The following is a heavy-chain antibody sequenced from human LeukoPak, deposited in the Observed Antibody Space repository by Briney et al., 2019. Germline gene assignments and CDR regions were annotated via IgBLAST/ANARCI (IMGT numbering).Heavy chain of an antibody. CDR2: MFYRGST. J-gene: IGHJ4*02. CDR3: ARVRVSSGSHPWYFDY. Sequence: PSETLSLTCTVSGGSISSSTYYWGWIRQPPGKGLEWIGTMFYRGSTDYNPSLKSRVNISVDTSKNQFSLKLSSVTAADTAVYYCARVRVSSGSHPWYFDYWGQGTLVTVSS. CDR1: GGSISSSTYY. V-gene: IGHV4-39*07. D-gene: IGHD3-22*01.